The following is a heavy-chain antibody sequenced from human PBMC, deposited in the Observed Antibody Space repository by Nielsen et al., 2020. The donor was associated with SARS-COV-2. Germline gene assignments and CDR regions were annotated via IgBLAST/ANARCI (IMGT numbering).Heavy chain of an antibody. J-gene: IGHJ4*02. CDR1: GYTLIELS. CDR3: ARPPY. Sequence: SCKVSGYTLIELSMHWVRQAPGKGLVWVSRINSDGSSTSYADSVKGRFTISRDNAKNTLYLQMNSLRAEDTAVYYCARPPYWGQGTLVTVSS. CDR2: INSDGSST. V-gene: IGHV3-74*01.